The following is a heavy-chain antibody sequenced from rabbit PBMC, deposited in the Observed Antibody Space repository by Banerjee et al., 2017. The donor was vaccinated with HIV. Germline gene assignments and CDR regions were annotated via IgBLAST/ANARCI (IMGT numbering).Heavy chain of an antibody. CDR3: VREAGYGGYGDANL. Sequence: QSLEESGGDLVKPGASLTLTCTASGFSFSRRYYMCWVRQAPGKGLEWIGCINTDSASTAYASWAKGRFTISKTSSTTVTLQMTSLTAADTATYFCVREAGYGGYGDANLWGPGTLVTVS. CDR1: GFSFSRRYY. V-gene: IGHV1S40*01. CDR2: INTDSAST. D-gene: IGHD6-1*01. J-gene: IGHJ4*01.